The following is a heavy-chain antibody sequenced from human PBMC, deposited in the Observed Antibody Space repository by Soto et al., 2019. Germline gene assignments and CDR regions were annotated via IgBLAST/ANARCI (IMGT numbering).Heavy chain of an antibody. V-gene: IGHV1-46*01. J-gene: IGHJ5*02. Sequence: GASVKVSCKASGYTFTSYYMHWVRQAPGQGLEWMGIINPSGGSTSYAQKFQGRVTMTRDTSTSTVYMELSSLRSEDTAVYYCARDGKIRLTRIAAAGTLSILVGNWFDPWGQGTLVTVSS. CDR3: ARDGKIRLTRIAAAGTLSILVGNWFDP. CDR1: GYTFTSYY. CDR2: INPSGGST. D-gene: IGHD6-13*01.